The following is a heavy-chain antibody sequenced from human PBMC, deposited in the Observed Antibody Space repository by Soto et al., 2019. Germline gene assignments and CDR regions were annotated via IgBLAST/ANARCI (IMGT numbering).Heavy chain of an antibody. CDR3: AKGPGYGT. Sequence: GGSLRLSCLASGFTFSSYGMHWVRQAPGTGLEWVAVISYDGSNKYYADSVKGRFTISRDNSKNTLYLQMNSLRAEDTAVYYCAKGPGYGTWGKGTLVTVSS. J-gene: IGHJ5*02. CDR2: ISYDGSNK. D-gene: IGHD5-18*01. V-gene: IGHV3-30*18. CDR1: GFTFSSYG.